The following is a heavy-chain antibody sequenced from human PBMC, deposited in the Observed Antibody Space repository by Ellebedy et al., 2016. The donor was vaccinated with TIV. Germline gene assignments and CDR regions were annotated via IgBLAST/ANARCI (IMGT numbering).Heavy chain of an antibody. J-gene: IGHJ4*02. CDR3: ARELGYCSGGSCYSGWVDY. CDR1: GGSISSYY. D-gene: IGHD2-15*01. CDR2: IYYSGST. Sequence: SETLSLXCTVSGGSISSYYWSWIRQPPGKGLEWIGYIYYSGSTNYNPSLKSRVTISVDTSKNQFSLKLSSVTAADTAVYYCARELGYCSGGSCYSGWVDYWGQGTLVTVSS. V-gene: IGHV4-59*01.